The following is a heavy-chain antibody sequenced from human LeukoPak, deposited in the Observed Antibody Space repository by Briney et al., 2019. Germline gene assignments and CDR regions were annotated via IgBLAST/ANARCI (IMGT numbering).Heavy chain of an antibody. V-gene: IGHV3-21*01. D-gene: IGHD3-22*01. CDR3: ARDSSGYSVFDY. Sequence: GGSLRLSCAASGFTFSSYSMNWVRQAPGKGLEWVSSISSSSSSYIYYADSVNGRFTISRDNAKNSLYLQMNSLRAEDTAVYYCARDSSGYSVFDYWGQGTLVTVSS. J-gene: IGHJ4*02. CDR2: ISSSSSSYI. CDR1: GFTFSSYS.